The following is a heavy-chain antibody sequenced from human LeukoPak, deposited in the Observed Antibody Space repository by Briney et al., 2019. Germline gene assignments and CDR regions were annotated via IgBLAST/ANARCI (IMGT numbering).Heavy chain of an antibody. CDR2: IYYSGST. D-gene: IGHD5-18*01. J-gene: IGHJ6*02. Sequence: PETLSLTCTVSGGSISSSSYYWGWIRQPPGKGLEWIGSIYYSGSTYYNPSLKSRVTISVDTSKNQFSLKLSSVTAADTAVYYCARVRGYSYGPWYGMDVWGQGTTVTVSS. V-gene: IGHV4-39*07. CDR1: GGSISSSSYY. CDR3: ARVRGYSYGPWYGMDV.